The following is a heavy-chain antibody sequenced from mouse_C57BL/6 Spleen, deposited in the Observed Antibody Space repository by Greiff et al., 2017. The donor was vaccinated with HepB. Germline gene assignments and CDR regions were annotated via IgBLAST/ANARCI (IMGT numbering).Heavy chain of an antibody. J-gene: IGHJ4*01. CDR2: IYPGDGDT. D-gene: IGHD2-2*01. Sequence: QVQLQQSGAELVKPGASVKISCKASGYAFSSYWMNWVKQRPGKGLEWIGPIYPGDGDTNYNGKFKGKATLTADKSSSTDYMQRSSLTSEDSAVYCGASIYYGYDDAMDDWGQGTSVTVSS. CDR3: ASIYYGYDDAMDD. V-gene: IGHV1-80*01. CDR1: GYAFSSYW.